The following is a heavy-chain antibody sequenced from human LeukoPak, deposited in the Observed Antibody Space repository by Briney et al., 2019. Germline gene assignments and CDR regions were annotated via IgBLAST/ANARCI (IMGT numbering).Heavy chain of an antibody. CDR3: ARDLTPRYYYYYMDV. D-gene: IGHD2-15*01. Sequence: SVKVSCKASGGTFSSYAISWVRQAPGQGLEWMGGIIPIFGTANYAQKFQGRVTMTRDMSTSTVYMELSSLRSEDTAVYYCARDLTPRYYYYYMDVWGKGTTVTVSS. V-gene: IGHV1-69*05. J-gene: IGHJ6*03. CDR1: GGTFSSYA. CDR2: IIPIFGTA.